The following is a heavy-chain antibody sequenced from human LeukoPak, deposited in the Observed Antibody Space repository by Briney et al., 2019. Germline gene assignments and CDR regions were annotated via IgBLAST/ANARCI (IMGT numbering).Heavy chain of an antibody. D-gene: IGHD6-19*01. CDR1: GFTFSSYG. CDR2: IRYDGSNK. CDR3: AKEYGSGWLNWFDP. V-gene: IGHV3-30*02. Sequence: GGSLRLSCAASGFTFSSYGMHWVRQAPGKGLEWVAFIRYDGSNKYYADSVKGRFTISRDNSKNTLYLQMNSLRAEDTAVYYCAKEYGSGWLNWFDPWGQGTLVTVSS. J-gene: IGHJ5*02.